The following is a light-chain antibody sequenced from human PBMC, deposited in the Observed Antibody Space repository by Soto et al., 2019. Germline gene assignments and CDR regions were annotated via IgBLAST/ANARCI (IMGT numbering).Light chain of an antibody. Sequence: NFMLTQPHSVSESPEKTVTISCTRSSGSIASNYVQWYQQRPGSAPTTVIYEDNQRPSGVPDRFSGSIDSSSNSASLTISGLKTEDEADYYCQSYDSSNHNVVFGGGTKVTVL. V-gene: IGLV6-57*04. CDR3: QSYDSSNHNVV. CDR1: SGSIASNY. J-gene: IGLJ2*01. CDR2: EDN.